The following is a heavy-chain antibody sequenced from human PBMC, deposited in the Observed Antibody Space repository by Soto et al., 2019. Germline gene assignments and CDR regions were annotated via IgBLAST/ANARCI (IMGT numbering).Heavy chain of an antibody. Sequence: SETLSLSCAVYGGSFSGYYWSWIRQPPGKGLEWIGEINHSGSTNSNPSLKSRVTISVDTSKNQFSLKLSSVTAADTAVYYCARESRGYYGSGAHPYYYYYGMDVWGQGTTVT. CDR1: GGSFSGYY. CDR2: INHSGST. V-gene: IGHV4-34*01. J-gene: IGHJ6*02. D-gene: IGHD3-10*01. CDR3: ARESRGYYGSGAHPYYYYYGMDV.